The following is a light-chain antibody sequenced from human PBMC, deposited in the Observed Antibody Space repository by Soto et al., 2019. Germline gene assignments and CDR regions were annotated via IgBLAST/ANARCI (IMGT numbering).Light chain of an antibody. CDR1: SSDVGGYNY. V-gene: IGLV2-14*01. Sequence: QSALTQPASVSGSPGQSITISCTGTSSDVGGYNYVSWYQQHPGKVPKLMIYEVSNRPSGVSNRFSGSKSGNTASLTISGLQAEAEADYYCSSYTSSSPIFGGGTKLTVL. J-gene: IGLJ2*01. CDR2: EVS. CDR3: SSYTSSSPI.